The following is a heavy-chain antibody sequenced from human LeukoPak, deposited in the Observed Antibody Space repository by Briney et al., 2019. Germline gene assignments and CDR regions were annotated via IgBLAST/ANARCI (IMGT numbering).Heavy chain of an antibody. CDR2: INTEGSSS. Sequence: PGGSLRLSCAASGFTFSSYWMHWVRQAPGKGLMWVSRINTEGSSSNYADSVKGRFTISRDNAKNTLYLQMNSLKADDAAVYYCARGGLEPVDYWGQGTLVTVSS. J-gene: IGHJ4*02. V-gene: IGHV3-74*01. D-gene: IGHD1-1*01. CDR1: GFTFSSYW. CDR3: ARGGLEPVDY.